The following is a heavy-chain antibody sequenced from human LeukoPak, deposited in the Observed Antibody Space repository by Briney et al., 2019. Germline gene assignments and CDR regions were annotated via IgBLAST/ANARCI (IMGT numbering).Heavy chain of an antibody. CDR3: ARIYDKLFDP. J-gene: IGHJ5*02. CDR2: IYYSGST. V-gene: IGHV4-31*03. D-gene: IGHD3-22*01. CDR1: GGSISSGGYY. Sequence: PSEALSLTCTVSGGSISSGGYYWSWIRQHPGKGLEWIGYIYYSGSTYYNPSLKSRVTISVDTSKNQFSLKLSSVTAADTAVYYCARIYDKLFDPWGQGTLVTVSS.